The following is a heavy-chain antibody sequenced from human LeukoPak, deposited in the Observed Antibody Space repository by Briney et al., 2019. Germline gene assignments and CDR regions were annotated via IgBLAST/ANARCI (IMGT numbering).Heavy chain of an antibody. Sequence: PSETLSLTCTVSGGSISTFYWSWLRQPPGKGLEWIGYIYYSGSTNYNPSLKSRVTISIDTSKDQFFLKLSSVTAADTAVYYCARHRGLDPWGQGTLVTVSS. J-gene: IGHJ5*02. CDR1: GGSISTFY. V-gene: IGHV4-59*08. CDR2: IYYSGST. CDR3: ARHRGLDP.